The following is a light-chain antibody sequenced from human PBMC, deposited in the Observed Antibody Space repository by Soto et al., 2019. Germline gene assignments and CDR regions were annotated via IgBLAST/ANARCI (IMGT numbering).Light chain of an antibody. CDR2: GAS. J-gene: IGKJ1*01. Sequence: EILLTQSPGTLSLSPGERVTLSCRASQGVGNNYLAWYQQKPGQAPRLLVHGASNRATGIPDRFSGSGSDTDFTLTISRLEPEDFAVYYCQQYATSPLTFGQGTKVEIK. CDR1: QGVGNNY. V-gene: IGKV3-20*01. CDR3: QQYATSPLT.